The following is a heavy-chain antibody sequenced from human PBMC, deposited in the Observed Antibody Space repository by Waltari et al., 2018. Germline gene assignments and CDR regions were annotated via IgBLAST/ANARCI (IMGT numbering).Heavy chain of an antibody. CDR2: LHYSGST. CDR1: GGSINNYF. CDR3: ARADSRDGYNYWQYFNY. V-gene: IGHV4-59*01. J-gene: IGHJ4*02. D-gene: IGHD5-12*01. Sequence: QVQMQESGPGLVKPSETLSLTCTVSGGSINNYFWRWIRQPPGKGLEWIGYLHYSGSTNYNPSLKSRVTISVDTSKNQFSLKLSSVTAGDTAVYYCARADSRDGYNYWQYFNYWGQGTRVTVAS.